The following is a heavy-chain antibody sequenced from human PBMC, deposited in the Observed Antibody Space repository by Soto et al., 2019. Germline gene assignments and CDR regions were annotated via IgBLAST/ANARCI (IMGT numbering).Heavy chain of an antibody. J-gene: IGHJ4*02. CDR3: AKDFGINWYYFDC. D-gene: IGHD1-1*01. V-gene: IGHV3-30*18. CDR1: GFTFRSYG. Sequence: GGSLRLSCADSGFTFRSYGMHWVRQAPGKGLEWVSLISYDGSDKYYADSVKGRFTISRDNSKNMLYLQMNSLGAEDTAVYYCAKDFGINWYYFDCWGQGTLVTVSS. CDR2: ISYDGSDK.